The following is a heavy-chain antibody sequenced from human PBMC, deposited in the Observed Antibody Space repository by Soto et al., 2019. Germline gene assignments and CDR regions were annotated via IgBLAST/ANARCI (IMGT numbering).Heavy chain of an antibody. CDR1: GYSFTSYR. Sequence: GESLKISCKGSGYSFTSYRISWVRQMPGKGLEWMGRIDPSDSYTNYSPSFQGHVTISADKSISTAYLQWSSLKASDTAMYYCARRKLIADPYYYGMDVWGQGTTVTVSS. V-gene: IGHV5-10-1*01. D-gene: IGHD6-13*01. CDR3: ARRKLIADPYYYGMDV. CDR2: IDPSDSYT. J-gene: IGHJ6*02.